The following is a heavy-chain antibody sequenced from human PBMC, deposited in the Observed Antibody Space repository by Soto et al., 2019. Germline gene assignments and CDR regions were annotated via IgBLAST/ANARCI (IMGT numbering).Heavy chain of an antibody. D-gene: IGHD2-15*01. CDR3: ARQLLLDTIRVAGAFDV. CDR1: GFTFSGYW. J-gene: IGHJ3*01. Sequence: EVQLVESGGGLVQPGGSLRLSCAGSGFTFSGYWMHWVRQAPGKGPVWVSRLNPNGTFTTNADSVKGRFTISRDNAKNTVYLQMDSLTTDDTAVYFCARQLLLDTIRVAGAFDVWGQGTMVTVSS. V-gene: IGHV3-74*01. CDR2: LNPNGTFT.